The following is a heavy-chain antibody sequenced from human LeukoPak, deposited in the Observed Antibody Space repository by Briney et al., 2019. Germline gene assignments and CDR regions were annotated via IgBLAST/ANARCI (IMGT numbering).Heavy chain of an antibody. CDR3: AREEIYYDSSGYYYGPYFDY. V-gene: IGHV1-46*01. D-gene: IGHD3-22*01. CDR1: GYTFTNHY. Sequence: ASVKVSCKASGYTFTNHYMHWVRQAPGQGLERMGIINPSGGSTSSAQKFQGRVTMTRDTSTSTVYMEVSSLRSEDTAVYYCAREEIYYDSSGYYYGPYFDYWGQGTLVTVSS. J-gene: IGHJ4*02. CDR2: INPSGGST.